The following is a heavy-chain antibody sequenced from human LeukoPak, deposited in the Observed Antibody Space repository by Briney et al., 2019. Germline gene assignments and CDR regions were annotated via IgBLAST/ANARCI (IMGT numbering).Heavy chain of an antibody. J-gene: IGHJ4*02. CDR2: ISGSGGST. V-gene: IGHV3-23*01. Sequence: PGGSLRLSCAASGFTFSNAWMSWVRQAPGKGLEWVSAISGSGGSTYYADSVKGRFTISRDNSKNTLYLQMNSLRAEDTAVYYCAKGEGNSGWYNYFDYWGQGTLVTVSS. D-gene: IGHD6-19*01. CDR1: GFTFSNAW. CDR3: AKGEGNSGWYNYFDY.